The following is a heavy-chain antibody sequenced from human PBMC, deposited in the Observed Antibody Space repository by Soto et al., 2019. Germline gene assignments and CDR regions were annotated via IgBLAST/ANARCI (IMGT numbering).Heavy chain of an antibody. CDR2: INHGGNT. V-gene: IGHV4-39*07. J-gene: IGHJ4*02. CDR3: ARSPRGLRLGELPLSFDY. D-gene: IGHD3-16*02. CDR1: GGSISSSSYY. Sequence: SETLSLTCTVSGGSISSSSYYWGWIRQPPGKGLEWIGQINHGGNTNYNPSLKSRVTISVDRSKNQFSLKLSSVTAAHTAVYYSARSPRGLRLGELPLSFDYWGQATLVSVSS.